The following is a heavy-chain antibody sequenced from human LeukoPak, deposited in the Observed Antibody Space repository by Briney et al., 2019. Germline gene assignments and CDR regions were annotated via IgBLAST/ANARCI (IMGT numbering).Heavy chain of an antibody. CDR2: ISSSSNYI. J-gene: IGHJ5*02. CDR3: ARDRTATWGYQEFQA. V-gene: IGHV3-21*01. D-gene: IGHD2-2*01. CDR1: GFTLSSYS. Sequence: PGGSLRLSCAASGFTLSSYSMNWLRQAPGKGLEWVSSISSSSNYIFYADSVKGRFTISRDNAKNSLYLQMNSLRAEDTAVYYCARDRTATWGYQEFQAWGQGTLVTVSS.